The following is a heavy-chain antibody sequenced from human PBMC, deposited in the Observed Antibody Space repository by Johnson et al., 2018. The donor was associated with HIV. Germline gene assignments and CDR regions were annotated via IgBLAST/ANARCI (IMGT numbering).Heavy chain of an antibody. V-gene: IGHV3-30*02. CDR3: AKDTSHAFYSGSYWGAFDI. D-gene: IGHD1-26*01. CDR1: GFTFRSYG. Sequence: QVQLVESGGGVVQPGGSLRLSCPASGFTFRSYGLHWVRQAPGKGLEWVAFILYDGSNKYYADSVNGRFTISRDNSKNTLYLQMNSLRAEDTAVYYCAKDTSHAFYSGSYWGAFDIWGQGTMVTVSS. CDR2: ILYDGSNK. J-gene: IGHJ3*02.